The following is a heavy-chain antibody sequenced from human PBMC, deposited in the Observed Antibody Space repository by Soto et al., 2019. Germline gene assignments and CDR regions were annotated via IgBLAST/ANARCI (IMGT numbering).Heavy chain of an antibody. CDR1: GFTFSSYA. CDR2: ISYDGSNK. J-gene: IGHJ6*02. V-gene: IGHV3-30-3*01. CDR3: ARYGMDV. Sequence: QVQLVESGGGVVQPGRSLRLSCAASGFTFSSYAMHWVRQAPGKGLEWGAVISYDGSNKYYADSVKGRFTISRDNSKNTLYLQMNSLRAEDTAVYYCARYGMDVWGQGTTVTVSS.